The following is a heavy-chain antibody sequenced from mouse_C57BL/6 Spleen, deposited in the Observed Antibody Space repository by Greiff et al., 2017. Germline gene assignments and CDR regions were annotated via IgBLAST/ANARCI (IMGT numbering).Heavy chain of an antibody. Sequence: VQLMQSGPELVKPGASVKIPCKASGYTFTDYNMDWVKQSHGKSLEWIGDINPNNGGTIYNQKVKGKATLTVDKSSSTAYMKIRNLTSEDTAVYYCARRDYYSSSIFAYWGQGTLVTVSA. CDR3: ARRDYYSSSIFAY. V-gene: IGHV1-18*01. CDR1: GYTFTDYN. J-gene: IGHJ3*01. CDR2: INPNNGGT. D-gene: IGHD1-1*01.